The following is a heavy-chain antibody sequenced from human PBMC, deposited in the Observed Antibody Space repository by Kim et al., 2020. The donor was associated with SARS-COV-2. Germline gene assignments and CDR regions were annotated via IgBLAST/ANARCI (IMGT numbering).Heavy chain of an antibody. J-gene: IGHJ3*02. CDR1: GGSFSGYY. D-gene: IGHD2-2*02. Sequence: SETLSLTCAVYGGSFSGYYWSWIRQPPGKGLEWIGEINHSGSTNYNPSLKSRVTISVDTSKNQFSLKLSSVTAADTAVYYCARGHCSSTSCYTSLVRQPAFDIWGQGTMVTVSS. V-gene: IGHV4-34*01. CDR3: ARGHCSSTSCYTSLVRQPAFDI. CDR2: INHSGST.